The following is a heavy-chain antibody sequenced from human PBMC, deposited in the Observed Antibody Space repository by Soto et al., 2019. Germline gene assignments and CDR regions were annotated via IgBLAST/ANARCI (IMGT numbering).Heavy chain of an antibody. J-gene: IGHJ3*02. V-gene: IGHV1-46*01. D-gene: IGHD3-3*01. CDR2: INPSGGST. Sequence: QVQLVQSGAEVKKPGASVKVSCKASGYTFTSYYMHWVRQAPGQGLEWMGIINPSGGSTSYAQKFQGRVNMTRDTSTSTVYMELSSLRSEDTAVYYCARDPKLRLNGVVNDAFDIWGQGTMVTVSS. CDR3: ARDPKLRLNGVVNDAFDI. CDR1: GYTFTSYY.